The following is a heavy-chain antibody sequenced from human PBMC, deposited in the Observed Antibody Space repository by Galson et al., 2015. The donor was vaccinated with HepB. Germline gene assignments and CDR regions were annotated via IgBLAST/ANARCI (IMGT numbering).Heavy chain of an antibody. CDR3: ASSYSSSWYVVVNVPPDY. J-gene: IGHJ4*02. Sequence: SLRLSCAASGFTFSSYAMHWVRQAPGKGLEWVAVISYDGSNKYYADSVKGRFTISRDNSKNTLYLQMNSLRAEDTAVYYCASSYSSSWYVVVNVPPDYWGQGTLVTVSS. CDR1: GFTFSSYA. V-gene: IGHV3-30-3*01. D-gene: IGHD6-13*01. CDR2: ISYDGSNK.